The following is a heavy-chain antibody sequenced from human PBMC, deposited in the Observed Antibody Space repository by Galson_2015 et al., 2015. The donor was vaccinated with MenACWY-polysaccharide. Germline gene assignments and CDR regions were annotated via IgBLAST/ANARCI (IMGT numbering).Heavy chain of an antibody. J-gene: IGHJ4*02. Sequence: SLRLSCAASGFTFSSYSMNWVRQAPGKGLEWVSSISSSSSYIYYADSVKGRFTISRDNAKNSLYLQMNSLRAEDTAVYYCARDRGATTLGASFRGQGTLVTVSS. D-gene: IGHD1-26*01. CDR3: ARDRGATTLGASF. CDR1: GFTFSSYS. CDR2: ISSSSSYI. V-gene: IGHV3-21*01.